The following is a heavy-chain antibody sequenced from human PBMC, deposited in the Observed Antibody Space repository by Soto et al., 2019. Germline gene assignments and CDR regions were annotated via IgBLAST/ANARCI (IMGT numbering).Heavy chain of an antibody. CDR1: GDSVTRNVW. CDR3: ARDAAVPGESDRFDY. V-gene: IGHV4-4*02. D-gene: IGHD6-19*01. J-gene: IGHJ4*02. Sequence: SETLSLTCAVSGDSVTRNVWWSWFRQPPGKGLECIGEAYHNGLTDYNPSLKSRVTMSVDTSKNEFSLKLTSLTAADTAIYYCARDAAVPGESDRFDYWGQGTLVTVSS. CDR2: AYHNGLT.